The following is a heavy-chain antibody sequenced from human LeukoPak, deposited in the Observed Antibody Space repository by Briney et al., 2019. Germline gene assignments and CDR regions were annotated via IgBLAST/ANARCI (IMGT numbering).Heavy chain of an antibody. J-gene: IGHJ1*01. CDR1: GYTFTGYY. Sequence: ASVKVSCKASGYTFTGYYMHWVRQAPGQGLEWMGRINPNSGGTNYAQKFQGRVTMTRDTSISTAYMELSRLRSDDTAVYYCASRVAAAGTVGYFQHWGQGTLVTVSS. V-gene: IGHV1-2*06. CDR2: INPNSGGT. CDR3: ASRVAAAGTVGYFQH. D-gene: IGHD6-13*01.